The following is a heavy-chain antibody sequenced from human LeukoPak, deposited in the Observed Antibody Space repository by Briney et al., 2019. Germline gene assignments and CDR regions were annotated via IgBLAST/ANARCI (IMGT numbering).Heavy chain of an antibody. D-gene: IGHD1-7*01. V-gene: IGHV3-30-3*01. J-gene: IGHJ5*02. CDR2: ISYDGSNK. Sequence: GGSLRLSCAASGFTFSSYAMHWVRQAPGKGLEWVAVISYDGSNKYYADSVKGRFTISRDNSKNTLYLQMNSLRAEDTAVYYCARVRSPTGTTSLDPWGQGTLVTVSS. CDR1: GFTFSSYA. CDR3: ARVRSPTGTTSLDP.